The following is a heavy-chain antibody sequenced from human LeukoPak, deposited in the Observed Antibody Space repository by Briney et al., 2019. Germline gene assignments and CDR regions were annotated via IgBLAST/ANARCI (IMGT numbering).Heavy chain of an antibody. CDR3: ARQLGAYSYPFDI. D-gene: IGHD3-16*01. J-gene: IGHJ3*02. V-gene: IGHV4-39*01. CDR2: IYYSGST. CDR1: GGSISSSSYY. Sequence: SETLSLTCTVSGGSISSSSYYWGWIRQPPGKGLEWIGSIYYSGSTLYNPSLTSRVTISVDTSKNQFSLRLNSVTAADTAVYYCARQLGAYSYPFDIWGQGTKVTVSS.